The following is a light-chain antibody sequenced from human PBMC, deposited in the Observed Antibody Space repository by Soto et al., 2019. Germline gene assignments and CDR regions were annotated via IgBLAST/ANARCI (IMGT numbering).Light chain of an antibody. CDR2: AAS. Sequence: DIQMTQSPSSVSASVGDRVTITCRESRGVSSWLAWYQQKPGKAPKLLIYAASSLQSGVPSRFSGSGSGTDFTLTISTLQPEDFATYYCRQANSFPPTFGQGTRLEIK. CDR3: RQANSFPPT. V-gene: IGKV1-12*01. J-gene: IGKJ5*01. CDR1: RGVSSW.